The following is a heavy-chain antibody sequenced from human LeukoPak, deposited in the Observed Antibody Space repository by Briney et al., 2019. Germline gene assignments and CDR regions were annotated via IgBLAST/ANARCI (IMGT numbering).Heavy chain of an antibody. Sequence: PSETLSLTCTVSGGSISSSSYYWGWIRQPPGKGLEWIGSINYSGSTYYNPSLKSRVTISVDRSKNQFSLKLSSVTAADTAVYYCARPQSGGDAFDIWGQGTMVTVSS. D-gene: IGHD3-10*01. CDR1: GGSISSSSYY. CDR3: ARPQSGGDAFDI. V-gene: IGHV4-39*01. J-gene: IGHJ3*02. CDR2: INYSGST.